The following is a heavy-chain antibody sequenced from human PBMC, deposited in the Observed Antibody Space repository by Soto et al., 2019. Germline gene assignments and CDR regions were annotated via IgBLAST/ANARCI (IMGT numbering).Heavy chain of an antibody. D-gene: IGHD1-26*01. J-gene: IGHJ4*02. Sequence: SETLSLTGTVSGGSISSYYCSWIRQPPGKGLEWIGYIYYSGSTNYNPSLKSRVTISVDTSKNQFSLKLSSVTAADTAVYYCARKGSGSYYDDGFDYWGQGTLVTVSS. V-gene: IGHV4-59*01. CDR1: GGSISSYY. CDR3: ARKGSGSYYDDGFDY. CDR2: IYYSGST.